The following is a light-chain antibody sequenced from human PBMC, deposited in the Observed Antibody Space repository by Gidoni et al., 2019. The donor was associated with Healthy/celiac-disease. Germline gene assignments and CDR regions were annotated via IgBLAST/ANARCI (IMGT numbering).Light chain of an antibody. Sequence: DIVVTQSPDSLAVSLGERSTSNCKSSPSVLYSSNNKNYLAWYQHKPGQPPTLLIYWASTGESAVPDRVSFSGSGADFTLTISILNAVDVAVYYCQQYYSALLYTFGQGTKLEIK. V-gene: IGKV4-1*01. CDR3: QQYYSALLYT. J-gene: IGKJ2*01. CDR1: PSVLYSSNNKNY. CDR2: WAS.